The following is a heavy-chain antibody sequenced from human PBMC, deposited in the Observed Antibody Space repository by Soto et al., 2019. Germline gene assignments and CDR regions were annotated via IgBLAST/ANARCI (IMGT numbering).Heavy chain of an antibody. CDR2: ISIGSSTI. V-gene: IGHV3-48*01. CDR3: ARSGYCSGGSCYLLSAVSCDY. Sequence: EVQLVESGGGLEQPGGSLRLSCAASGFTFSSYSMNWVRQAPGKGLEWVSYISIGSSTIHYADSVKGRFTISRDNAKNSLYLQMNSLRAEDTAVYYCARSGYCSGGSCYLLSAVSCDYCGQGILVTVSS. J-gene: IGHJ4*02. CDR1: GFTFSSYS. D-gene: IGHD2-15*01.